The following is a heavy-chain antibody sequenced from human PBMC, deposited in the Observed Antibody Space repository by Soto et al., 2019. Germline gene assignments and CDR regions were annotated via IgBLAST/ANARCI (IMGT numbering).Heavy chain of an antibody. Sequence: PGGSLRLSCAASGFTFDDYAMHWVRQAPGKSLEWVSGISWNSGSIGYADSVKGRFTISRDNAKNSLYLQMNSLRAEDTALYYCAKGKRSRNDWLSFDYWGQGTLVTVSS. CDR3: AKGKRSRNDWLSFDY. CDR1: GFTFDDYA. V-gene: IGHV3-9*01. J-gene: IGHJ4*02. CDR2: ISWNSGSI. D-gene: IGHD3-9*01.